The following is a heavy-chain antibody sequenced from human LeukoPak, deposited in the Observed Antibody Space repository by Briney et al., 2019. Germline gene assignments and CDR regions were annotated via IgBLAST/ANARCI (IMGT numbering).Heavy chain of an antibody. CDR2: ISSSSSYI. Sequence: PGGSLRLPCAASGFTFSSYSMNWVRHAPGKGLEWVSSISSSSSYIYYADSVKGRFTISRDNAKNSLYLQMNSLRAEDTAVYYCASGRPGLLSSYYFDYWGQGTLVTVSS. V-gene: IGHV3-21*01. CDR1: GFTFSSYS. J-gene: IGHJ4*02. CDR3: ASGRPGLLSSYYFDY. D-gene: IGHD2-21*02.